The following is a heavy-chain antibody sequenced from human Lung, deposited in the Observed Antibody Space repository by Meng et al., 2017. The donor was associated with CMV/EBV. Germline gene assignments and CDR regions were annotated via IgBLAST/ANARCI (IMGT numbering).Heavy chain of an antibody. V-gene: IGHV3-30*04. D-gene: IGHD2-2*01. CDR3: AKDQGGSSPDAFDI. CDR1: GFPFRSYA. Sequence: GGSXRLXCAASGFPFRSYAMHWVRQAPGKGLEWVAVVSHHGRNKYYADSVKGRFTISRDNSKNTLYLHMNSLIAEDTAVYYCAKDQGGSSPDAFDIWGQGXMVTVSS. J-gene: IGHJ3*02. CDR2: VSHHGRNK.